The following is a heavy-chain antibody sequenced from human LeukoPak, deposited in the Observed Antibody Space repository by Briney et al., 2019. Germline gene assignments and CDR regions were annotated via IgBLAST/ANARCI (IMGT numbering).Heavy chain of an antibody. D-gene: IGHD2-2*01. Sequence: GGSLRLSCAASGFTFSRYAMNWVRQAPEKGLEWVSYISTGGDNRFYADSLKGRFTVSRDNAKNLLYLQMNSLRAEDTAVYYCARDGGYCSSTSCFPYYYYGMDVWGQGTTVTVSS. CDR3: ARDGGYCSSTSCFPYYYYGMDV. CDR1: GFTFSRYA. V-gene: IGHV3-21*01. J-gene: IGHJ6*02. CDR2: ISTGGDNR.